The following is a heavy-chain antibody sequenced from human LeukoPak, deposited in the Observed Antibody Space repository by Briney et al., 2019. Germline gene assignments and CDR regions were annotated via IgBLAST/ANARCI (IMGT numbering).Heavy chain of an antibody. V-gene: IGHV4-31*03. J-gene: IGHJ6*02. CDR1: GGSISSGGYY. Sequence: SETLSLTCTVSGGSISSGGYYWSWIRQHPGKGLEWIGYIYYSGSTYYNPPLKSRVTISVDTSKNQFSLKLSSVTAADAAVYYCARAQVDYNNGPGSQGYYSYGMDVWGQGTTVTVSS. CDR2: IYYSGST. CDR3: ARAQVDYNNGPGSQGYYSYGMDV. D-gene: IGHD4-11*01.